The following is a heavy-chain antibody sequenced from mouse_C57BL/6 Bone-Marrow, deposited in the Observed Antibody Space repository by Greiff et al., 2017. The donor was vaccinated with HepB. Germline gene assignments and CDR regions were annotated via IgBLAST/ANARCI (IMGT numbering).Heavy chain of an antibody. D-gene: IGHD2-3*01. CDR1: GYTFNSYW. V-gene: IGHV1-69*01. Sequence: VQLQQPGAELVMPGASVKLSCKASGYTFNSYWMPWVKQRPGQGLVWIGEIDPSDSYTNYNQKFKGTSTLTVDKSSSTAYMQLSSLTAEDAAVYYCARWLLRAMDYWGQGTAVTVSS. CDR3: ARWLLRAMDY. CDR2: IDPSDSYT. J-gene: IGHJ4*01.